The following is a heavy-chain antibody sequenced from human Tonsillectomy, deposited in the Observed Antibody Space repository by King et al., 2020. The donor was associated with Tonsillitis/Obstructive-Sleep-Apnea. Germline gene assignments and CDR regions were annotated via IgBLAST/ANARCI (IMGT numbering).Heavy chain of an antibody. CDR1: GGSISSYY. J-gene: IGHJ3*02. D-gene: IGHD6-19*01. CDR2: IYYSGST. CDR3: ASRIAVAGDDAFDI. V-gene: IGHV4-59*01. Sequence: QLRESGPGLVKPSETLSLTCTVSGGSISSYYWSWIRQPPGKGLEWIGYIYYSGSTNYNPSLKSRVTISVDTSKNQFSLKLSSVTAADTAVYYCASRIAVAGDDAFDIWGQGTMVTVSS.